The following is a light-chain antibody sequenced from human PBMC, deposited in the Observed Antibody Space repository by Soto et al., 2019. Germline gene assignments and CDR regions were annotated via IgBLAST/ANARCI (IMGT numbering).Light chain of an antibody. V-gene: IGKV1-5*01. Sequence: DIQMTQSPSTLSASVGDRVTITCRASQSISNGLAWYQQKPGKVPKLLIYDASSLESGVPSRFSGSGSGTEITLTISSLQPDDFATYYCQQYNSYPYTFGQGTKVDIK. J-gene: IGKJ2*01. CDR1: QSISNG. CDR2: DAS. CDR3: QQYNSYPYT.